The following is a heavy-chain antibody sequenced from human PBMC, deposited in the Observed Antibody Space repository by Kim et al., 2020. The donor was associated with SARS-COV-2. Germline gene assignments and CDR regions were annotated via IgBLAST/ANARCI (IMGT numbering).Heavy chain of an antibody. Sequence: YADSVKGRFTTYRENSKNTLYLQMNSLSAEDTAVYYCAKDHDFWSGYPDYWGQGTLVTVSS. D-gene: IGHD3-3*01. J-gene: IGHJ4*02. V-gene: IGHV3-30*02. CDR3: AKDHDFWSGYPDY.